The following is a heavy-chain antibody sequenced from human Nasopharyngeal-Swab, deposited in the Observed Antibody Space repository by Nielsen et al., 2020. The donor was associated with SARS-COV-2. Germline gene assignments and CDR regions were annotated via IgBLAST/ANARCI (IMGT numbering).Heavy chain of an antibody. J-gene: IGHJ6*03. CDR3: AKDTTYFHYMDV. Sequence: GESLKISCAASGFTFSSYAMSWVRQAPGKGLEWVSAISGSGGSTHYADSVRGRLTISRDDSRSTLYLQMNSLRAEDTAVYYCAKDTTYFHYMDVWGKGTTVTVSS. D-gene: IGHD2/OR15-2a*01. V-gene: IGHV3-23*01. CDR2: ISGSGGST. CDR1: GFTFSSYA.